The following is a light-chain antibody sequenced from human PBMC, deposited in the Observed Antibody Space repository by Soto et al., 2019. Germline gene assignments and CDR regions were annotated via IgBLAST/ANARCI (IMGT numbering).Light chain of an antibody. CDR3: QNYNNALALT. Sequence: DIQMTQSPSSLSASVGDRVTITCRASQGIRNYLAWYQQKPGKVPKLLIYTASTLQSGVPSRFSGSGSGTDFTLTISSLQPEDVATYYCQNYNNALALTFGGGTKVDIK. V-gene: IGKV1-27*01. CDR2: TAS. J-gene: IGKJ4*01. CDR1: QGIRNY.